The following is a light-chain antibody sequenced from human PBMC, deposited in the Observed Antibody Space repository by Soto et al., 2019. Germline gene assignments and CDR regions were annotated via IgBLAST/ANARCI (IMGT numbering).Light chain of an antibody. CDR2: DTS. CDR3: LLSYSGARPHV. Sequence: QAVVPQEPSLTVSPGGTVTLTCGSSTGAVTSTHYPYWFQQKPGQAPRTLIYDTSKKYPWTPARFPGSLLGAKAALTLSCSQPEDEAEYYWLLSYSGARPHVFGSGTKVTVL. V-gene: IGLV7-46*01. CDR1: TGAVTSTHY. J-gene: IGLJ1*01.